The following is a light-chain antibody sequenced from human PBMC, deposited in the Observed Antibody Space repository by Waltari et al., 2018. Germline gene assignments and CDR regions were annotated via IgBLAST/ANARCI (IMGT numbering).Light chain of an antibody. CDR2: DAS. V-gene: IGKV3-20*01. CDR3: QKYGSLPAT. J-gene: IGKJ1*01. Sequence: EIMLTQSPGTLSLSPGERATLSCRASQSISRFLAWYQQIPGQAPRLLIYDASTRATGIPDRLSGSGSGTDFSLIISRLEPEDIAVYYCQKYGSLPATFGQGTKVEIK. CDR1: QSISRF.